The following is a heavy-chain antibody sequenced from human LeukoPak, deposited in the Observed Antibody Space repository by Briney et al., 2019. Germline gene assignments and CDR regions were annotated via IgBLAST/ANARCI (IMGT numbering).Heavy chain of an antibody. D-gene: IGHD3-10*01. V-gene: IGHV1-24*01. CDR3: TTREIVVEPAQTSMVRGILWRSDF. J-gene: IGHJ4*01. CDR1: GDTLTELS. Sequence: ASVKVSCKVSGDTLTELSMHWVRQAPGKGLEWMGGFDPKEGERVYAQNFQGRFTMTEDTSSGTAYMELNSLRSEDTAVYYCTTREIVVEPAQTSMVRGILWRSDFWGHGTLVTVSS. CDR2: FDPKEGER.